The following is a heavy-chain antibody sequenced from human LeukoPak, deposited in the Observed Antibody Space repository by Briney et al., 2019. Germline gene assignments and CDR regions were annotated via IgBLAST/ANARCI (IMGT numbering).Heavy chain of an antibody. CDR2: IYHSGST. D-gene: IGHD2-2*01. J-gene: IGHJ6*02. V-gene: IGHV4-30-2*01. CDR3: ARYVHCSSTSCLGYYYYGMDV. Sequence: SQTLSLTCAVSGGSISSGGYSWSWIRQPPGKGLEWIGYIYHSGSTYYNPSLKSRVTISVDTSKNQFSLKLSSVTAADTAVYYCARYVHCSSTSCLGYYYYGMDVWGQGTTVTVSS. CDR1: GGSISSGGYS.